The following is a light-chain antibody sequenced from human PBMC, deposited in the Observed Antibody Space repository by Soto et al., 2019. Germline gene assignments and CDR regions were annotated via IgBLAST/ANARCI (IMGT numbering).Light chain of an antibody. CDR3: ATWDDSLNAWV. J-gene: IGLJ3*02. V-gene: IGLV1-44*01. Sequence: QSVLTQPPSASGTPGQRVTISCSGSSSNIGSNTVNWYQQLPGTAPQLLIYGNNQRPSGVPARFSGSKSGTSASLAISGLQSEDEADYYRATWDDSLNAWVFGGGTKLTVL. CDR2: GNN. CDR1: SSNIGSNT.